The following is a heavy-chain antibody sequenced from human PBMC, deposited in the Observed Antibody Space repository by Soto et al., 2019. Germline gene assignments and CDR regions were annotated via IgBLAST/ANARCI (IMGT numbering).Heavy chain of an antibody. V-gene: IGHV3-49*03. CDR2: IRSKAYGGTT. CDR1: GFTFGDYA. J-gene: IGHJ4*02. CDR3: TRDHDRGPFDY. Sequence: EVQLVESGGGLVQPGRSLRLSCTASGFTFGDYAMSWFRQAPGKGLEWVGFIRSKAYGGTTEYAASVKGRFTISRDDSKIIAYLQMNSLKTEDTAVYYCTRDHDRGPFDYWGQGTLVTVSS.